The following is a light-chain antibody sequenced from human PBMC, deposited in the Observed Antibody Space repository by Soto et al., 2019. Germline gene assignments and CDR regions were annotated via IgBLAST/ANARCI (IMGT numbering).Light chain of an antibody. CDR3: QQYLNLPVT. V-gene: IGKV3-20*01. Sequence: EVVLTQSPGTLSLSPGERATLSCRASQTVTSNYLAWHQQKPGQAPRLLIYGASSRATDIPARFSGSGSGTDFTLTISRLEPEDFALYYCQQYLNLPVTFGQGTRLEIK. CDR1: QTVTSNY. J-gene: IGKJ2*01. CDR2: GAS.